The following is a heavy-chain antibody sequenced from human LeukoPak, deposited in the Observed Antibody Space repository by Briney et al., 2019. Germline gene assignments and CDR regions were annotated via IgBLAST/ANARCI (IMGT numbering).Heavy chain of an antibody. CDR2: IKEDGSAK. CDR1: GFTFTDYW. D-gene: IGHD5-24*01. V-gene: IGHV3-7*01. CDR3: ARSVEMATSI. Sequence: GGSLRLSCAASGFTFTDYWMNWVRQAPGKGLEWVANIKEDGSAKFYVDSLKGRFTVSRDNAKNSLYLQMNSLRAEDTAVYYCARSVEMATSIWGQGTMVTVSS. J-gene: IGHJ3*02.